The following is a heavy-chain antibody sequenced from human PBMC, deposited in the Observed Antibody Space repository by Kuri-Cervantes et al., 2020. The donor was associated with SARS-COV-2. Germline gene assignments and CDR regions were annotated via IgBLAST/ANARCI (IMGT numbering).Heavy chain of an antibody. CDR1: GYTFTSYD. Sequence: ASVKVSCKASGYTFTSYDINWVRQATGQGLEWMGWMNPNSGNTGYAQKFQGRVTMTRNTSISTAYMELSSLRSEDTAVYYCAKDREGATFLDIWGQGTMVTVSS. J-gene: IGHJ3*02. CDR3: AKDREGATFLDI. V-gene: IGHV1-8*01. CDR2: MNPNSGNT. D-gene: IGHD1-26*01.